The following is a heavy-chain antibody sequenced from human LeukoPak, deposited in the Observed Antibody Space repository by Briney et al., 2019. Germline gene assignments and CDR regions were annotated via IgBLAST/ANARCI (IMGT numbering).Heavy chain of an antibody. D-gene: IGHD3-10*01. Sequence: PGGSLSLSCAASGFTFSSYGMHWVRQAPGKGLEWVAFIRYDGSNKYYADSVKGRFTISRDNSKNTLYLQMNSLRAEGTAVYYCAKMQLKAGESDYWGQGTLVTVSS. CDR3: AKMQLKAGESDY. CDR2: IRYDGSNK. V-gene: IGHV3-30*02. CDR1: GFTFSSYG. J-gene: IGHJ4*02.